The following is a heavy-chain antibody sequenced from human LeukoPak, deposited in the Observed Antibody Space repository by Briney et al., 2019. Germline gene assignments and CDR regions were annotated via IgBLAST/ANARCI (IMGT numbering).Heavy chain of an antibody. CDR2: IYGGGST. V-gene: IGHV3-53*01. D-gene: IGHD6-19*01. CDR1: GFTVSSNY. J-gene: IGHJ4*02. Sequence: PGGSLRLSCAASGFTVSSNYMNWVRQPPGKGLEWVSLIYGGGSTYYADSVKGRFTISRDNSKNTLYLQMNSLRAEDTAVYYCARDLASSSGWEFDYWGQGTLVTVSS. CDR3: ARDLASSSGWEFDY.